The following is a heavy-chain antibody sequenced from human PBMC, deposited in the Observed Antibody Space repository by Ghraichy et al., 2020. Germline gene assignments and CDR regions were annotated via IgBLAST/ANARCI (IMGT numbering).Heavy chain of an antibody. V-gene: IGHV4-34*01. J-gene: IGHJ4*02. Sequence: SDTLSLTCAVYGGSFSGYYWTWIRQPPGKGLEWIGDISHSGRTNYNPSLKSLVTISVDASKNQFSLTLSSVTAADTATYYCARGGRNCSGGSCYPALDYWGQGTLVSVSS. D-gene: IGHD2-15*01. CDR3: ARGGRNCSGGSCYPALDY. CDR1: GGSFSGYY. CDR2: ISHSGRT.